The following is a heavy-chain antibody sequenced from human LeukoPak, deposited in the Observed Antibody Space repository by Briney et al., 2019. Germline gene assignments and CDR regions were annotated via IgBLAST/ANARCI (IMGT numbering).Heavy chain of an antibody. J-gene: IGHJ4*02. CDR1: GFTFSSYA. CDR2: ISGSGGST. V-gene: IGHV3-23*01. D-gene: IGHD3-22*01. CDR3: AKLGTEWLFLLDY. Sequence: PGGSLRLSCVASGFTFSSYAMSWVRQAPGKGLEWVSAISGSGGSTYYADSVKGRFTISRDNSKNTLYLQMNSLRAEDTAVYYCAKLGTEWLFLLDYWGQGTLVTVSS.